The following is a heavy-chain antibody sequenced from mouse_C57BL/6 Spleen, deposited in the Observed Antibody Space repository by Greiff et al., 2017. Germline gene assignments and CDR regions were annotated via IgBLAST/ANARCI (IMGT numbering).Heavy chain of an antibody. CDR3: ARPDGSSYSAMDY. Sequence: VQLQQSGPELVKPGASVKISCKASGYSFTGYYMNWVKQSPEKSLEWIGEINPSTGGTTYNQKFKAKATLTVDKSSSTAYMQLKSLTSEDSAVYYCARPDGSSYSAMDYWGQGTSVTVSS. CDR1: GYSFTGYY. J-gene: IGHJ4*01. CDR2: INPSTGGT. V-gene: IGHV1-42*01. D-gene: IGHD1-1*01.